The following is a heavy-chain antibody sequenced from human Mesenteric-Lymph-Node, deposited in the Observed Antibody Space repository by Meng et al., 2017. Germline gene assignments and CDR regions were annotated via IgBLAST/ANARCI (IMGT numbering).Heavy chain of an antibody. CDR3: ARRRIQLWLGDAFDI. Sequence: SETLSLTCTVSGYSISSGYYWGWIRQPPGKGLEWIGSIYHSGSTYYNPSLKSRVTISVDTSKNQFSLKLSSVTAADTAVYYCARRRIQLWLGDAFDIWGQGTMVTVSS. CDR1: GYSISSGYY. D-gene: IGHD5-18*01. V-gene: IGHV4-38-2*02. J-gene: IGHJ3*02. CDR2: IYHSGST.